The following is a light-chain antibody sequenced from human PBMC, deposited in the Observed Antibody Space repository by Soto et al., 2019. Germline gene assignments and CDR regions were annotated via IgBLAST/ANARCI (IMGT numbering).Light chain of an antibody. J-gene: IGKJ2*01. CDR1: QRVSRS. CDR2: KAS. Sequence: DIQMTQSPSSLSASVGDRVTITCRASQRVSRSLAWYQQKPGKAPTLLIYKASTLQSGVPSRCSGSGFGTEFTLTISSLQPDDFATYYCQQYNSFSPYTFGQGTKLEI. CDR3: QQYNSFSPYT. V-gene: IGKV1-5*03.